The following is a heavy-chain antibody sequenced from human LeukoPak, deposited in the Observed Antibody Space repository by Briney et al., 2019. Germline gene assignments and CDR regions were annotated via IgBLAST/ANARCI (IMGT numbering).Heavy chain of an antibody. V-gene: IGHV4-59*08. CDR1: GGSISSYY. Sequence: LETLSLTRTVSGGSISSYYWSWIRQPPGKGLEWIGYIYYGVSTNYNPSLKSRVTISLDTSKKQISLKVRSVTAADTAIYYCARLLADNWFDPWGQGTLVTVSS. CDR2: IYYGVST. CDR3: ARLLADNWFDP. D-gene: IGHD6-13*01. J-gene: IGHJ5*02.